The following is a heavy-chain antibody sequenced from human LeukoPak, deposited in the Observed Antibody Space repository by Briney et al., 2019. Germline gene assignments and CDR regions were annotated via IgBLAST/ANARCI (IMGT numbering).Heavy chain of an antibody. Sequence: GRSLRLSCAASGFTFRSYAMHWVRQAPGKGLEWVSSISSSSSYIYYADSVKGRFTISRDNAKNSLYLQMNSLRAEDTAVYYCARGRCSSTSCYPVYYYYYYGMDVWGQGTTVTVSS. CDR3: ARGRCSSTSCYPVYYYYYYGMDV. J-gene: IGHJ6*02. CDR2: ISSSSSYI. D-gene: IGHD2-2*01. CDR1: GFTFRSYA. V-gene: IGHV3-21*01.